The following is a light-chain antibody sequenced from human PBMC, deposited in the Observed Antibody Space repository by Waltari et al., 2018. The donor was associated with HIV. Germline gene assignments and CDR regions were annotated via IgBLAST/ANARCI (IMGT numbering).Light chain of an antibody. J-gene: IGKJ2*01. CDR1: PSVSSH. Sequence: GATLSCRASPSVSSHLAWYQQIPGHPPRLLIYGTSNRAPGVPARFSGSGSGTDFTLTISSLEPEDFAVYFCQQRSDWPYTFGQGTKVEIK. V-gene: IGKV3-11*01. CDR2: GTS. CDR3: QQRSDWPYT.